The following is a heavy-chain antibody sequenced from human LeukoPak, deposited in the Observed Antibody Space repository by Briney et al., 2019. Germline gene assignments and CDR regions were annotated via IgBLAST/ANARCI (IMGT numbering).Heavy chain of an antibody. V-gene: IGHV3-64*01. CDR2: ISSNGGST. Sequence: PGGSLRLSCAASGFTFSSYAMHWVRQAPGKGLEYVSAISSNGGSTYYANSVKGRFTISRENSKNTLYLQMGSLRAEDMAVYYCARALGSSWYPGWFDPWGQGTLVTVSS. J-gene: IGHJ5*02. CDR1: GFTFSSYA. D-gene: IGHD6-13*01. CDR3: ARALGSSWYPGWFDP.